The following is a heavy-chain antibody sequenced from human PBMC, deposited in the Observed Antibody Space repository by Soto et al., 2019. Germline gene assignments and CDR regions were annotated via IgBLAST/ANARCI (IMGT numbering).Heavy chain of an antibody. CDR3: GRPHPRVLRYFAWQFDY. J-gene: IGHJ4*02. V-gene: IGHV4-59*08. D-gene: IGHD3-9*01. CDR1: GGSISSYY. Sequence: SETLSLTCSVSGGSISSYYWSWIRQPPGKGLEWIGYIYYSGSTNYNPSLKSRVTISVDTSKNQFSLKLSSVTAADTAVYYCGRPHPRVLRYFAWQFDYWGQGTLVTVSS. CDR2: IYYSGST.